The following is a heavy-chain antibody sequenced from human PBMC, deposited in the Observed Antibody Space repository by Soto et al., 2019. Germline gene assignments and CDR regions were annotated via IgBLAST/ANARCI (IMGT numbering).Heavy chain of an antibody. V-gene: IGHV4-34*01. D-gene: IGHD6-19*01. J-gene: IGHJ6*02. CDR3: ARNSRSGWHSYYYYYGMDV. CDR1: GGSFSGYY. Sequence: PSETLSLTCAVYGGSFSGYYWSWIRQPPGKGLEWIGEINHSGSTNYNPSLKSRVTISVDTSKNQFSLKLSSVTAADTAVYYCARNSRSGWHSYYYYYGMDVWGQGTTVTVSS. CDR2: INHSGST.